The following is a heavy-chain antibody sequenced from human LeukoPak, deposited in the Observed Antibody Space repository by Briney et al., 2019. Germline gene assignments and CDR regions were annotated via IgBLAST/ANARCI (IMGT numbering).Heavy chain of an antibody. CDR3: AKDKVIVAAIIDS. J-gene: IGHJ4*02. CDR1: GFTFSSYS. D-gene: IGHD5-12*01. CDR2: ISSSSSYI. Sequence: GGSLRLSCAASGFTFSSYSMNWVRQAPGKGLEWVSSISSSSSYIYYADSVKGRFTISRDNFQNTLYLQMNSLRAEDTAVYYCAKDKVIVAAIIDSWGQGTLVTVSS. V-gene: IGHV3-21*04.